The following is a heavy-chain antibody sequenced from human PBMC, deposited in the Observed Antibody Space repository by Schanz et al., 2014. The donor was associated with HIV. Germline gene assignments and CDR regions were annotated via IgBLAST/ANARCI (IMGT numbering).Heavy chain of an antibody. V-gene: IGHV4-31*03. D-gene: IGHD3-16*01. CDR1: GGSINSGGHY. CDR2: IFHSGST. J-gene: IGHJ5*02. Sequence: QVQLQESGPGLVKASQTLSLTCTVSGGSINSGGHYWSWIRQYPAKGLEWIGNIFHSGSTYYTPSLKSRTTISIDTSKNQFSLKLTSVTAADTAVYYCARMIRDQVDRGIWFDPWGRGTLVTVSS. CDR3: ARMIRDQVDRGIWFDP.